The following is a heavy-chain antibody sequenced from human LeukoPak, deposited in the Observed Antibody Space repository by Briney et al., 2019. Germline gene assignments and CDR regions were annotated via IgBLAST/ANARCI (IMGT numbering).Heavy chain of an antibody. D-gene: IGHD3-3*01. CDR1: GFTFSSYA. J-gene: IGHJ4*02. Sequence: PGGSLRLSCAASGFTFSSYAMSWVRQAPGKGLEWVSAISGSGGSTYYADSVKGRFTISRDNSKNTLYLQMNSLRAEDTAVYYCAKSPRSKTIFGVVLYCFDYWGQGTLVTVSS. CDR2: ISGSGGST. V-gene: IGHV3-23*01. CDR3: AKSPRSKTIFGVVLYCFDY.